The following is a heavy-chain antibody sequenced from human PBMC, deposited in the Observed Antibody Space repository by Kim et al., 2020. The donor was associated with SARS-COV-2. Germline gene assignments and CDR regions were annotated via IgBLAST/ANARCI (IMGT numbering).Heavy chain of an antibody. D-gene: IGHD3-22*01. CDR2: ISYDGSNK. V-gene: IGHV3-30*04. Sequence: GGSLRLSCAASGFTFSSYAMHWVRQAPGKGLELVAVISYDGSNKYYADSVKGRFTISRDNSKNTLYLQMNSLRAEDTAVYYCARDGPRSGITMIVVVIAYYFDYWGQGTLVTVSS. CDR1: GFTFSSYA. J-gene: IGHJ4*02. CDR3: ARDGPRSGITMIVVVIAYYFDY.